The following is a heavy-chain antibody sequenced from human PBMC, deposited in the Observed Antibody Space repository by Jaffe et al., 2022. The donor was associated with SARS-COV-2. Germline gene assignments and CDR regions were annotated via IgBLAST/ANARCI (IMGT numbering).Heavy chain of an antibody. Sequence: EVQLVESGGGLVQPGGSLRLSCAASGFTFSSYSMNWVRQAPGKGLEWVSYISSSSSTIYYADSVKGRFTISRDNAKNSLYLQMNSLRDEDTAVYYCARVSVVRGPRGDYFDYWGQGTLVTVSS. CDR2: ISSSSSTI. CDR3: ARVSVVRGPRGDYFDY. CDR1: GFTFSSYS. V-gene: IGHV3-48*02. D-gene: IGHD3-10*01. J-gene: IGHJ4*02.